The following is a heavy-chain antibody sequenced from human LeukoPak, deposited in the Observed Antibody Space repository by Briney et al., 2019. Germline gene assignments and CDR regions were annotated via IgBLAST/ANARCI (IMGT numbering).Heavy chain of an antibody. D-gene: IGHD4-17*01. CDR1: GFTFSNAW. Sequence: GGPLRLSCAASGFTFSNAWMSWVRQAPGKGLEWVGSIKSKADGGTIDYAAPVKGRFTISRDDSKNTLYLQMNSLKTEDTAVYYCTTDLPITTVTTFSLGAYDYWGQGTLVTVSS. CDR2: IKSKADGGTI. J-gene: IGHJ4*02. CDR3: TTDLPITTVTTFSLGAYDY. V-gene: IGHV3-15*01.